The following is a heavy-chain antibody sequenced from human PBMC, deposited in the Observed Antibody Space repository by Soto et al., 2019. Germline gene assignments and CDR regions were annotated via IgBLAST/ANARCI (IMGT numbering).Heavy chain of an antibody. D-gene: IGHD3-10*01. CDR1: GGSFSGYY. J-gene: IGHJ4*02. V-gene: IGHV4-34*01. Sequence: SETLSLTCAVYGGSFSGYYWSWIRQPPGKGLEWIGEINHSGSTNYNSSLKSRVTISVDTSKNQFSLKLSSVTAADTAVYYCARSYYGSGSYSYFDYWGQGTLVTVSS. CDR2: INHSGST. CDR3: ARSYYGSGSYSYFDY.